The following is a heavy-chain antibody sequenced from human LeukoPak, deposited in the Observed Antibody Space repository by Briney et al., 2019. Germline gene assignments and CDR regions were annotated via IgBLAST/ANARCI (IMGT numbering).Heavy chain of an antibody. CDR1: GYTFTSYD. J-gene: IGHJ4*02. Sequence: ASVKVSCKASGYTFTSYDINWVRQATGQGLEWMGWMNPNSGNTGYAQKFQGRVTITRNTSISTAYMELSSLRSEDTAAYYCARYGSGSSDVDYWGQGTLVTVSS. CDR3: ARYGSGSSDVDY. V-gene: IGHV1-8*03. D-gene: IGHD3-10*01. CDR2: MNPNSGNT.